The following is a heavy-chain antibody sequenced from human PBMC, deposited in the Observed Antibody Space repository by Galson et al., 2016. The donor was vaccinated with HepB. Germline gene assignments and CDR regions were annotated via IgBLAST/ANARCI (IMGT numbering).Heavy chain of an antibody. CDR3: ARDRGSNFLKGYGMDV. J-gene: IGHJ6*02. V-gene: IGHV1-46*01. CDR2: GNPRTGST. Sequence: SVKVSCKASGYTFINYYMHWVRQAPGQGLEWMGIGNPRTGSTSYAQKFQDRVTVTRDTSTSTVYMELSRLRSEDTAVYYCARDRGSNFLKGYGMDVWCQGTTVTVSS. D-gene: IGHD3-10*01. CDR1: GYTFINYY.